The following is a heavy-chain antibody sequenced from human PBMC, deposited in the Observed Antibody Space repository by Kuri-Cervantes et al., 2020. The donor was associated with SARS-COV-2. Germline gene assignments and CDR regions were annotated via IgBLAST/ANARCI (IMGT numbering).Heavy chain of an antibody. CDR2: ISSSSSYI. CDR3: ARPLLRGGNSAGGA. D-gene: IGHD4-23*01. Sequence: GESLKISCAASGFTFSSYSMNWVRQAPGKGLEWVSSISSSSSYIYYADSVKGRFTISRDNAKNSLYLQMNSLRAEDTAVYSCARPLLRGGNSAGGAWGRGTLVTVSS. J-gene: IGHJ5*02. V-gene: IGHV3-21*01. CDR1: GFTFSSYS.